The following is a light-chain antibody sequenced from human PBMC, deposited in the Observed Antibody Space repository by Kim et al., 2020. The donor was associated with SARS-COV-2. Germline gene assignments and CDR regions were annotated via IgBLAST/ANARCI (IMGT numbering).Light chain of an antibody. J-gene: IGKJ2*03. V-gene: IGKV1-39*01. CDR1: QSVSIN. CDR3: QQTFSTQYS. Sequence: DIEMTQSPCALSASVGDRVTISCRASQSVSINLNWYQQRPGKAPRLLIYAASSLQSGVPSRFSGSGSGTAFTLTINSLQPEDFGSYYCQQTFSTQYSFGQGTKLEI. CDR2: AAS.